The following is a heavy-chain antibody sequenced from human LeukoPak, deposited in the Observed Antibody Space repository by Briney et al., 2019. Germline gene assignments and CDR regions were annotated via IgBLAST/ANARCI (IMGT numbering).Heavy chain of an antibody. CDR3: ATGYGDFRVEGRYFYS. CDR1: GGSISSGSYY. D-gene: IGHD4-17*01. Sequence: SETLSLTCTVSGGSISSGSYYWSWIRQPAGKGLEWIGRIYTSGSTNYNPSLKSRVTMSVDTSKNQFSLKLSSVTAADTAVYYCATGYGDFRVEGRYFYSWGQGTLVTVSS. V-gene: IGHV4-61*02. CDR2: IYTSGST. J-gene: IGHJ4*02.